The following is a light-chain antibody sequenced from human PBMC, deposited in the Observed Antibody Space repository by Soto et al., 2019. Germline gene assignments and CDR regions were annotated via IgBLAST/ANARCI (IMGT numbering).Light chain of an antibody. V-gene: IGLV2-8*01. Sequence: SVPTQPPSVSGSRGQSVTICCAPNSRDEGGYNYVSWYQQHPGKAPKLMIYEVSKRPSGVPDRFSGSKSGNTASLTVSGLQAEDEADYYCSSYAGSNNLGVFGTGTKVTVL. CDR2: EVS. CDR3: SSYAGSNNLGV. CDR1: SRDEGGYNY. J-gene: IGLJ1*01.